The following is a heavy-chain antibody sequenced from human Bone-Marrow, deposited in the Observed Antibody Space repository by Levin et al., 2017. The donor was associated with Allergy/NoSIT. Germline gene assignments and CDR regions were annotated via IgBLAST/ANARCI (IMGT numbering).Heavy chain of an antibody. Sequence: GESLKISCAASGFAFSSYAMSWVRQAPGKGLEWVSAIRGGGGSTYYADSVKGRFTISRDNSKNTLYLQMNSLRVEDTALYYCARHGSVVVAARLDYWGQGTLVTVSP. V-gene: IGHV3-23*01. J-gene: IGHJ4*02. CDR3: ARHGSVVVAARLDY. CDR2: IRGGGGST. D-gene: IGHD2-2*01. CDR1: GFAFSSYA.